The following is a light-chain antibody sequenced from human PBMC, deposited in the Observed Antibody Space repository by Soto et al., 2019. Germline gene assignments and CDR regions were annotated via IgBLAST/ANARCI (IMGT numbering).Light chain of an antibody. V-gene: IGLV2-23*01. Sequence: QSALTQPASVSGSPGQSITITCTGSASNIEGYNLVSWYQHHAGKAPKVIIYEGVKRPSGVSNRFSGFKSGTTASLTISGLQAEDEADYYCCSYVGATTYVFGSGTKVTVL. CDR3: CSYVGATTYV. CDR2: EGV. CDR1: ASNIEGYNL. J-gene: IGLJ1*01.